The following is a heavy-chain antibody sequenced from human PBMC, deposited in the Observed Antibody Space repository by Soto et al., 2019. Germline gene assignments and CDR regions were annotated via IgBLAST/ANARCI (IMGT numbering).Heavy chain of an antibody. CDR2: IYYSGST. D-gene: IGHD3-22*01. J-gene: IGHJ6*02. CDR3: ARDSPNYDSSGYYLEYYGMDV. V-gene: IGHV4-59*12. CDR1: GGSIRNVY. Sequence: SETLSLTCTVSGGSIRNVYWSWIRQPPGKGLEWIGYIYYSGSTYYNPSLKSRVTISVDTSKNQFSLKLSSVTAADTAVYYCARDSPNYDSSGYYLEYYGMDVWGQGTTVTVSS.